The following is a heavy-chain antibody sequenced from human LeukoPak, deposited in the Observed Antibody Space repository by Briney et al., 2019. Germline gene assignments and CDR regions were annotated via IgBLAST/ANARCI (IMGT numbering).Heavy chain of an antibody. CDR1: GFTFSGYA. V-gene: IGHV3-23*01. D-gene: IGHD6-13*01. Sequence: PGGSLRLSCAASGFTFSGYAISWVRQAPGKGLEWVSAISGSGGTTYYADSVKGRFTISRDNSKNTLYLQMNSLRAEDTAVYYCAKDPGSSSSWYGGYWGQGTLVTVSS. J-gene: IGHJ4*02. CDR3: AKDPGSSSSWYGGY. CDR2: ISGSGGTT.